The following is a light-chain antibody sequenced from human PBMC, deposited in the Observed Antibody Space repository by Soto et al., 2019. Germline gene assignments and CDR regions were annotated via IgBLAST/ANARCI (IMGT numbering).Light chain of an antibody. CDR1: LHVNSY. CDR2: DAS. CDR3: HQRQYWPPIT. J-gene: IGKJ5*01. Sequence: VMTQTPATRSLSPGERATLSCRVSLHVNSYLSCYQHQPGQAPRLLIYDASTRAAGIPATFSGSGSGTDFALTISSLEPEDFAIYYCHQRQYWPPITFGQGTRLEIK. V-gene: IGKV3-11*01.